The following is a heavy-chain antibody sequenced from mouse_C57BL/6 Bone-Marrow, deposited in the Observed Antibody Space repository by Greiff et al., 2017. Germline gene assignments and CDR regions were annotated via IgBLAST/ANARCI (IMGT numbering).Heavy chain of an antibody. CDR1: GYTFTSYW. D-gene: IGHD2-2*01. CDR2: INPSNGGT. V-gene: IGHV1-53*01. J-gene: IGHJ2*01. Sequence: VHLVESGTELVKPGASVKLSCKASGYTFTSYWMHWVKQRPGQGLEWIGNINPSNGGTNYNEKFKSKATLTVDKSSSTAYMQLSSLTSEDSAVYYCARWLWLRPGVYFDYWGQGTTLTVSS. CDR3: ARWLWLRPGVYFDY.